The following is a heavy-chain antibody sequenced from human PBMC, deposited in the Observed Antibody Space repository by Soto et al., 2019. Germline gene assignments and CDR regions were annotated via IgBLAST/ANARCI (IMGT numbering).Heavy chain of an antibody. CDR2: IKEDGSDK. CDR3: ARGGGSNDY. Sequence: GGSLRLSCAASGFTFSTYWMNWVRQAPGKGLEWVANIKEDGSDKYYVDSVKGRFTISRDNAKNSLYLQMNSLRVEDTAVYYCARGGGSNDYWGQGTLVTVSS. D-gene: IGHD3-16*01. V-gene: IGHV3-7*01. J-gene: IGHJ4*02. CDR1: GFTFSTYW.